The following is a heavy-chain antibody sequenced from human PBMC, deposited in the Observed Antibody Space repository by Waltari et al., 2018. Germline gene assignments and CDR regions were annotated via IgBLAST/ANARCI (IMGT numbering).Heavy chain of an antibody. V-gene: IGHV3-13*01. CDR1: GFTLRTYD. Sequence: EVQLVESGGGLVQPGGSLRLSCAASGFTLRTYDMPWGRQVRGKGLEWVASIGAAGETKYLDSVKGRFTISRESAKNSLNLQMNSLTGGDTAVYHCARGDPTAGAIDYWGQGTLVTVSS. CDR2: IGAAGET. D-gene: IGHD3-9*01. J-gene: IGHJ4*02. CDR3: ARGDPTAGAIDY.